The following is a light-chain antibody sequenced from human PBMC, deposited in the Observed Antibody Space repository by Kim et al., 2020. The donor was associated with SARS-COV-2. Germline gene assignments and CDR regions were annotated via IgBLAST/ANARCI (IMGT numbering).Light chain of an antibody. V-gene: IGKV3-15*01. CDR3: QQYNNWPFT. J-gene: IGKJ3*01. CDR1: QSVRSN. CDR2: GAS. Sequence: SVSPGERAPLACRASQSVRSNLAWYQQKPGQAPRLLIYGASTRATGIPARFSGSGSGTEFTLTISSLQSEDFAVYYCQQYNNWPFTFGPGTKVDIK.